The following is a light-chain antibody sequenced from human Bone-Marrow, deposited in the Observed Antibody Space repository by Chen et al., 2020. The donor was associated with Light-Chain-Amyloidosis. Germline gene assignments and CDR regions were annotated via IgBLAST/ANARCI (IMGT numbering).Light chain of an antibody. J-gene: IGLJ1*01. V-gene: IGLV2-14*01. CDR2: EVT. Sequence: QSALTQPSSVSGSPGQSITISCTGTSSDVGGDNPVSWYQQHPDKAPKLMIYEVTNRPSWVPDRCSGSKSDNTASLTISGLQTEAEADYFCSSYTITNTLVFGSGTRVTVL. CDR3: SSYTITNTLV. CDR1: SSDVGGDNP.